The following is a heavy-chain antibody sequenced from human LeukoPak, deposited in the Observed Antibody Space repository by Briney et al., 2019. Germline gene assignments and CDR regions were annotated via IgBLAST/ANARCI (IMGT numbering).Heavy chain of an antibody. CDR2: INAGNGNT. Sequence: VASVKVSCKASGYTFTSYAMHWVRQAPGQRLEWMGWINAGNGNTKYSQKFQGRVTITRDTSASTAYMELSSLRSEDTAVYYCARKAENCRICWYFDLWGRGTLVTVSS. V-gene: IGHV1-3*01. J-gene: IGHJ2*01. CDR3: ARKAENCRICWYFDL. CDR1: GYTFTSYA. D-gene: IGHD1-1*01.